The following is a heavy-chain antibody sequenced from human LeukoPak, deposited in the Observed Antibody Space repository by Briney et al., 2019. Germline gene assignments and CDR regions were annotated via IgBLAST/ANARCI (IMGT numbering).Heavy chain of an antibody. V-gene: IGHV3-30-3*01. CDR1: GFTFSSYA. D-gene: IGHD3-10*01. Sequence: GGSLRLSCAASGFTFSSYAMHWVRQAPGKGVEGVAVISYDGSNKYYADSVKGRFTISRDNSKNTLYLQMNSLRAEDTAVYYCARSSMVRGAIGYWGQGTLVTVSS. CDR3: ARSSMVRGAIGY. J-gene: IGHJ4*02. CDR2: ISYDGSNK.